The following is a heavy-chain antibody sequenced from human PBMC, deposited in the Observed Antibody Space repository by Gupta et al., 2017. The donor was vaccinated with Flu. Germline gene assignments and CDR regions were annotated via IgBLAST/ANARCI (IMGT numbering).Heavy chain of an antibody. J-gene: IGHJ4*02. CDR3: ARGHWDS. CDR2: ISSSAVT. V-gene: IGHV3-48*03. CDR1: GFSFSSYE. Sequence: EVQLVESGGGLVQPGGSLRMSSAASGFSFSSYEMNWVRLAPGKGLEWVAFISSSAVTYYTDSVKGRFTISRDNAKNSVYLQMNNLRAEDTGFYYCARGHWDSWGQGTLVTVSS.